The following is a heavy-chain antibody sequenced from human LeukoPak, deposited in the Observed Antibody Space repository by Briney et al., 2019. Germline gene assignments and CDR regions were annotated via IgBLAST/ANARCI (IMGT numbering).Heavy chain of an antibody. Sequence: ASVKVSCKASGYTFTGYYMHWVRQAPGQGLEWMGWINPNSGGTNYAQRLQGRVTMTTDTSTSTAYMELRSLRSDDTAIYYCVRHIQWRFDRWGQGTLVTVSS. J-gene: IGHJ5*02. D-gene: IGHD2-21*01. CDR2: INPNSGGT. V-gene: IGHV1-2*02. CDR1: GYTFTGYY. CDR3: VRHIQWRFDR.